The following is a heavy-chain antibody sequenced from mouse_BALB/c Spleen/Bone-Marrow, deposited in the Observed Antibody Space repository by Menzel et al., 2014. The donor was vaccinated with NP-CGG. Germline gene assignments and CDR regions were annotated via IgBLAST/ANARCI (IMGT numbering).Heavy chain of an antibody. CDR2: IWAGGST. CDR1: GFSLTSYG. D-gene: IGHD1-1*01. CDR3: ARGAYYEGAMDY. V-gene: IGHV2-9*02. J-gene: IGHJ4*01. Sequence: VMLVESGPGLVAPSQSLSITCTVSGFSLTSYGVHWVRQPPGKVLEWLGVIWAGGSTTYYSALMSRLSISKDNSKSQVFLKMNSLQTEDTAMYYCARGAYYEGAMDYWGQGTSVTVSS.